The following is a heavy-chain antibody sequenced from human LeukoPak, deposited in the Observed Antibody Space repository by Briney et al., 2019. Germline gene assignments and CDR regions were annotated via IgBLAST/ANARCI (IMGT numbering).Heavy chain of an antibody. J-gene: IGHJ6*03. CDR1: GGSISSGSYY. D-gene: IGHD5-18*01. V-gene: IGHV4-61*02. CDR3: ARVRNRGYSYGWGLAYYYYMDV. CDR2: IYTSGST. Sequence: PSQTLSLTCTVSGGSISSGSYYWSWIRQPAGKGLEWIGRIYTSGSTNYNPSLKSRITISVDTSKNQFSLKLSSVTAADTAVYYCARVRNRGYSYGWGLAYYYYMDVWGKGTTVTISS.